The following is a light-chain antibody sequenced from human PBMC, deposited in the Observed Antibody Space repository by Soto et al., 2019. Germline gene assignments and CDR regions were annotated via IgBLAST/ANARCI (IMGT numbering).Light chain of an antibody. CDR2: RNN. CDR3: AAWDDSLNGWV. CDR1: SSNIGSNT. V-gene: IGLV1-44*01. J-gene: IGLJ3*02. Sequence: QSVLTQAPSASGTPGQRVTISCSGSSSNIGSNTVNWYQQVPGTAPKLLISRNNQRPSGVPDRFSGSKSGTSASLAISGLHSEDEADYSCAAWDDSLNGWVFGGGTKLTVL.